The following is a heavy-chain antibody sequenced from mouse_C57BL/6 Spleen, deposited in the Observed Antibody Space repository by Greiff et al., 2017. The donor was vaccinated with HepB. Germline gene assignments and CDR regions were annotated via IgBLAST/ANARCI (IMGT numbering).Heavy chain of an antibody. V-gene: IGHV1-52*01. D-gene: IGHD2-3*01. CDR1: GYTFTSYW. Sequence: QVQLQQPGAELVRPGSSVKLSCKASGYTFTSYWMHWVKQRPIQGLEWIGNIDPSDSETHYNQKFKDKATLTVDKSSSTAYMQLSSLTSEDSAVYYCARYRRLYDGYSYYAMDYWGQGTSVTVSS. CDR2: IDPSDSET. J-gene: IGHJ4*01. CDR3: ARYRRLYDGYSYYAMDY.